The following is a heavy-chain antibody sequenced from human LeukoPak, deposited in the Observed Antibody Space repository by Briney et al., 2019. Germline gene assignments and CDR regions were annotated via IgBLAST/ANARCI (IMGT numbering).Heavy chain of an antibody. J-gene: IGHJ5*02. CDR3: AGSYYVWGSYRSDVNWFDP. CDR1: GGSFSGYY. CDR2: INHSGST. D-gene: IGHD3-16*02. V-gene: IGHV4-34*01. Sequence: SETLSLTCAVYGGSFSGYYWSWVRQPPGKGLEWIAEINHSGSTNYNPSLKSRVTISVDTSKTQFSLKLSSVTAADTAVYYCAGSYYVWGSYRSDVNWFDPWGQGTLVTVSS.